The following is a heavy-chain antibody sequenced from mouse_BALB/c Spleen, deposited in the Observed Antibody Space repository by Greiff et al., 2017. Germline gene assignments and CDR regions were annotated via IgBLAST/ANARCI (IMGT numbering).Heavy chain of an antibody. J-gene: IGHJ4*01. CDR1: GYTFTSYW. D-gene: IGHD2-14*01. Sequence: VQLQQSGAELAKPGASVKMSCKASGYTFTSYWMHWVKQRPGQGLEWIGYINPSTGYTEYNQKFKDKATLTADKSSSTAYMQLSSLTSEDSAVYYCARGRYRGAMDYWGQGTSVTVSS. CDR3: ARGRYRGAMDY. CDR2: INPSTGYT. V-gene: IGHV1-7*01.